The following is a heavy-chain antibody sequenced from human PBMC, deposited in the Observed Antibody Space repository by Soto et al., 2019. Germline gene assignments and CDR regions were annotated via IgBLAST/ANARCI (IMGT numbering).Heavy chain of an antibody. CDR1: GFTFTSSA. Sequence: VKVSCKASGFTFTSSAVQWVRQARGQRLEWIGWIVVGSGNTNYAQKFQERVTITRDMSTSTAYMELSSLRSGDTAVYYCAAGSGSGWYSPTYYYYGMDVWGQGTTVNVSS. CDR3: AAGSGSGWYSPTYYYYGMDV. D-gene: IGHD6-19*01. J-gene: IGHJ6*02. CDR2: IVVGSGNT. V-gene: IGHV1-58*01.